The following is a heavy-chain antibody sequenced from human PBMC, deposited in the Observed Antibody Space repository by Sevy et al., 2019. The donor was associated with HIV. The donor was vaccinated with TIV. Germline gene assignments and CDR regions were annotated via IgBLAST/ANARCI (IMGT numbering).Heavy chain of an antibody. CDR3: AREGCTKPHDY. CDR1: GFTFSKYS. Sequence: GGSLRLSCAASGFTFSKYSMSWVRQPPGKGLEWVSTLYFGCGEINYADSVNGRFTISRDKSKSSVYLQMNNLRPEDTAVYYCAREGCTKPHDYWGQGTLVTVSS. CDR2: LYFGCGEI. V-gene: IGHV3-23*01. D-gene: IGHD2-8*01. J-gene: IGHJ4*02.